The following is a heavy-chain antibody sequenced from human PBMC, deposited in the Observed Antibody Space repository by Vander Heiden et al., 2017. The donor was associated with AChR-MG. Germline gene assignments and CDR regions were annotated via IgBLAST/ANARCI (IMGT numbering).Heavy chain of an antibody. D-gene: IGHD1-26*01. CDR3: TRANTVLGAKYYFDY. CDR1: GFPFVAYT. CDR2: SSSKTYGVTS. J-gene: IGHJ4*02. V-gene: IGHV3-49*03. Sequence: EVQLVESGGDLVQPGRSLRLSCSASGFPFVAYTLSWFRQDPGRGLEWVGFSSSKTYGVTSQYAASVKGRFTASRDDSKNIAYLQMNSLKTEDTAIYYCTRANTVLGAKYYFDYWGQGILVTVSS.